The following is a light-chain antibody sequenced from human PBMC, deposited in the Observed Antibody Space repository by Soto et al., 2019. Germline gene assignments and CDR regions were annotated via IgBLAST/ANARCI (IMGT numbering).Light chain of an antibody. CDR1: SSNIGNNA. J-gene: IGLJ2*01. CDR3: AAWDDSLKGVG. Sequence: QSVLTQPPSVSEAPRQRVTISCSGSSSNIGNNAVNWYQQLPGKAPKLLIYYDDLLPSGVSDRFSGSKSGTSASLAISGLQSEDEADYYCAAWDDSLKGVGFGGGTKLTVL. CDR2: YDD. V-gene: IGLV1-36*01.